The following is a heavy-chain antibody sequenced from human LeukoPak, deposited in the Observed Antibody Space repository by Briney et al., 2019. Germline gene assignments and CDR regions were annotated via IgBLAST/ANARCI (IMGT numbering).Heavy chain of an antibody. V-gene: IGHV3-73*01. CDR3: TRLSLDGYNSPY. CDR2: IRSKANSYAT. D-gene: IGHD5-24*01. CDR1: GFTFSGSA. J-gene: IGHJ4*02. Sequence: GGSLRLSCAASGFTFSGSAMHWVRQASGKGLEWVGRIRSKANSYATAYAASVKGRFTISRDDSKNTAYLQMNSLKTEDTAVYYCTRLSLDGYNSPYWGQGTLVTVSS.